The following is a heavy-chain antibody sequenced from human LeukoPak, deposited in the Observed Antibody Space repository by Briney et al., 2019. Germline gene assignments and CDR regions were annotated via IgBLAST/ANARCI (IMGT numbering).Heavy chain of an antibody. CDR1: GFTFSTYA. J-gene: IGHJ4*02. Sequence: GGSLRLSCAASGFTFSTYAMSWVRQAPGKGLEWVSAISGRGVSTSYADSVRGRFTISRDNSKNTLYLQMNSLRAEDTAVYYCAKAASGNWNDVSDYWGKGTLSPSPQ. D-gene: IGHD1-20*01. CDR3: AKAASGNWNDVSDY. CDR2: ISGRGVST. V-gene: IGHV3-23*01.